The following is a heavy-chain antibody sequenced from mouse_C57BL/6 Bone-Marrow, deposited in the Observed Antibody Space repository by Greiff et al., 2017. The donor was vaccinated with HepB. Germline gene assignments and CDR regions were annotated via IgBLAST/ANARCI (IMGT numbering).Heavy chain of an antibody. Sequence: DVHLVESGGGLVKPGGSLKLSCAASGFTFSSYTMSWVRQTPEKRLEWVATISGGGGNTYYPDSVKGRFTISRDNAKNTLYLQMSSLRSEDTALYYCARLTAMDYWGQGTSVTVSS. CDR1: GFTFSSYT. CDR3: ARLTAMDY. J-gene: IGHJ4*01. CDR2: ISGGGGNT. V-gene: IGHV5-9*01.